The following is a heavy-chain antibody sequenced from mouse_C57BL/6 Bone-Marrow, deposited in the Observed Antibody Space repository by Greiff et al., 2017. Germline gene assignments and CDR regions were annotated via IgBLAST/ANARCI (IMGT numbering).Heavy chain of an antibody. J-gene: IGHJ3*01. Sequence: EVKVVESGAELVRPGASVKLSCTASGFNIKDDYMHWVKQRPEQGLEWIGWIDPENGDTEYASKFQGKATITADTSSNTAYLQLSSLTSEDTAVYYCTPYGRFAYWGQGTLVTVSA. V-gene: IGHV14-4*01. CDR1: GFNIKDDY. CDR2: IDPENGDT. D-gene: IGHD1-1*02. CDR3: TPYGRFAY.